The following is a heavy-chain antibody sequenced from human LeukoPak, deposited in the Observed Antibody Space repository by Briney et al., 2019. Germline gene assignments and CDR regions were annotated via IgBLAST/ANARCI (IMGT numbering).Heavy chain of an antibody. CDR2: ISAYNGNT. CDR1: GYTFTSYG. CDR3: ARGSLGYCSGGSCHHCDY. V-gene: IGHV1-18*01. Sequence: GASVKVSCKASGYTFTSYGIYWVRQAPGQGLEWMGWISAYNGNTNYAQKLQGRVTMTTDTSTSTAHMELRSLRSDDTAVYYCARGSLGYCSGGSCHHCDYWGQGTLVTVSS. D-gene: IGHD2-15*01. J-gene: IGHJ4*02.